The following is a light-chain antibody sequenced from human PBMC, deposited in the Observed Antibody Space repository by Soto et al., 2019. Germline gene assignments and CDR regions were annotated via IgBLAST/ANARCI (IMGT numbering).Light chain of an antibody. CDR2: AAS. CDR1: ESINNY. V-gene: IGKV1-39*01. Sequence: DIQMTQSPSSLSASVGDSVTITCRASESINNYLNWYQQKPGKAPNLLIYAASSLQSGVPSRFSGSASWTDFTLTISGLQPDDCATDYCQQSYSTAWTFGQGTRVEIK. J-gene: IGKJ1*01. CDR3: QQSYSTAWT.